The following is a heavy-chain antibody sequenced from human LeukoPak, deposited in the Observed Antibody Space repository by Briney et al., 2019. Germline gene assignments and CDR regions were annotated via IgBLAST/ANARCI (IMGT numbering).Heavy chain of an antibody. CDR2: ISAYNGNT. CDR3: ARGGYDFWSGYPTWFDP. Sequence: ASVKVSCKASGYTFTSYGISWVRQAPGQGLEWMGWISAYNGNTNYAQKLQGRVTMTTDTSTSTAYMELSSLRSEETAVYYCARGGYDFWSGYPTWFDPWGQGTLVTVSS. J-gene: IGHJ5*02. V-gene: IGHV1-18*01. CDR1: GYTFTSYG. D-gene: IGHD3-3*01.